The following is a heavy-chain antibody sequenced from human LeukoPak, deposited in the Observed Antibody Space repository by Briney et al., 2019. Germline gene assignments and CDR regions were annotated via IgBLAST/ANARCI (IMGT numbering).Heavy chain of an antibody. D-gene: IGHD6-19*01. V-gene: IGHV5-51*01. CDR3: AKGDEEWLVRGGAFDI. CDR1: GYNFTSYW. CDR2: IYPGDSDT. J-gene: IGHJ3*02. Sequence: GESLQISCKGSGYNFTSYWIGWVRQLPGKGLEWMGIIYPGDSDTRYSPSFQGQVTISADKSISTAYLQWSSLKASDTAMYYCAKGDEEWLVRGGAFDIWGQGTMVTVSS.